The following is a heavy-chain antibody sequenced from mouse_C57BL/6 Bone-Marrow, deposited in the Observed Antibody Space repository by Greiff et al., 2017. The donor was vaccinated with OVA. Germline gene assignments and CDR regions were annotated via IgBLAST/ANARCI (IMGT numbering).Heavy chain of an antibody. D-gene: IGHD1-1*01. CDR1: GFNIKDYY. CDR2: IDPEDGDT. V-gene: IGHV14-1*01. CDR3: SFSDCSSYHDAIDY. J-gene: IGHJ4*01. Sequence: EVQLQQSGAELVRPGASVKLSCTASGFNIKDYYMHWVKQRPEQGLEWIGRIDPEDGDTEYAPKFQGKATMTADTSSNTADLQHSSLTSEDTAVYYYSFSDCSSYHDAIDYCGREASIPISS.